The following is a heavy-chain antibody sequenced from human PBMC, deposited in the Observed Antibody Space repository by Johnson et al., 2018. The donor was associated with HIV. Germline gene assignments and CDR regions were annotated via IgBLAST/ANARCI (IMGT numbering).Heavy chain of an antibody. CDR3: VREGSEWLAGENTFDI. Sequence: VQLVESGGGVVQPGRSLRLSCAASGFSVSYNYMSWVRQAPGKGLEWVSVISSGGVTYYIDSVKGRFTISRDSSKNTLYLQMNSLRAEDTAVYYCVREGSEWLAGENTFDIWGQGTMVTVSS. CDR1: GFSVSYNY. D-gene: IGHD6-19*01. V-gene: IGHV3-66*01. J-gene: IGHJ3*02. CDR2: ISSGGVT.